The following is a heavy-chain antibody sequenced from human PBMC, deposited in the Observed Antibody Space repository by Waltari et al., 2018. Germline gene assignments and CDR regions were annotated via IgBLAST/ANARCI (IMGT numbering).Heavy chain of an antibody. J-gene: IGHJ6*02. CDR1: GFTFSSYS. Sequence: EVQLVESGGGLVQPGGSLRLSCAASGFTFSSYSMNWVRQAPGKGLEWVSYISSSSTIYYADSVKGRFTISRDNAKNSLYLQMNSLRAEDTAVYYCASIAAAAGYYYYGMDVWGQGTTVTVSS. D-gene: IGHD6-13*01. CDR3: ASIAAAAGYYYYGMDV. V-gene: IGHV3-48*01. CDR2: ISSSSTI.